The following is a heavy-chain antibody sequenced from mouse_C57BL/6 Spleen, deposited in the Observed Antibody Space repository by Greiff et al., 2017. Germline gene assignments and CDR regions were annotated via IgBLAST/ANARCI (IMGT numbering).Heavy chain of an antibody. V-gene: IGHV1-64*01. CDR3: ARSLLNCGSSFDY. CDR2: IHPNSGST. D-gene: IGHD1-1*01. CDR1: GYTFTSYW. Sequence: QVQLQQPGAELVKPGASVKLSCKASGYTFTSYWMHWVKQRPGQGLEWIGMIHPNSGSTNSNEKFKSKATLTVDKSSSTAYMHLSSLASEDSAVYNCARSLLNCGSSFDYWGQGTTLTVSS. J-gene: IGHJ2*01.